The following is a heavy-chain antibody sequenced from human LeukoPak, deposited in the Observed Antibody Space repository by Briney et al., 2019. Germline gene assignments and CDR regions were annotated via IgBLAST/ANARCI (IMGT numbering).Heavy chain of an antibody. Sequence: GASVKVSCKASGYTFTSYGINWVRQAPGQGLEWMGWISAYNGNTNYAQKVQGRVTMTTDTSTSTAYMELRSLRSEDTAVYYCARGITIFGVDYYYGMDVWGRGTTVTVSS. D-gene: IGHD3-3*01. V-gene: IGHV1-18*01. CDR1: GYTFTSYG. J-gene: IGHJ6*02. CDR2: ISAYNGNT. CDR3: ARGITIFGVDYYYGMDV.